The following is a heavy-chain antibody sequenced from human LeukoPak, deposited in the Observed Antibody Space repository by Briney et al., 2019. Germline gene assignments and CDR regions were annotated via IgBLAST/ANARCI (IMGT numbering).Heavy chain of an antibody. CDR1: GGSIRSYY. J-gene: IGHJ4*02. V-gene: IGHV4-59*08. CDR3: ARHEKSSGWYYDY. CDR2: IFYAGST. Sequence: SETLSLTCTVSGGSIRSYYWSWIRQPPGKGLEWIGYIFYAGSTTYNPSLKSRVTISIDTSKNQFSLKLSSVTAADTAVYYCARHEKSSGWYYDYWGQGTLVTVSS. D-gene: IGHD6-19*01.